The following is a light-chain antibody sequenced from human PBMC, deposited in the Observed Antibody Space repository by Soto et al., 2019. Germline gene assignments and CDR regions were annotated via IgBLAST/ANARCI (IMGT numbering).Light chain of an antibody. J-gene: IGLJ3*02. CDR1: SGSIASNY. V-gene: IGLV6-57*03. Sequence: NFMLTQPNSVSESPGKTVTISCTRSSGSIASNYVQWYQQRPGSAPTTVIYEDNQRPSGVPDRFSGSIDSSSNSASLTISGLKTEDEADYYCQSYDSSNHGVFGGGTKLTVL. CDR3: QSYDSSNHGV. CDR2: EDN.